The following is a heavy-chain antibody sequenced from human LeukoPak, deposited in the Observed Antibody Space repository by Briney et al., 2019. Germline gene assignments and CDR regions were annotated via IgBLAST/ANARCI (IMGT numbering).Heavy chain of an antibody. V-gene: IGHV3-21*01. Sequence: GGSLRLSCAASGFTFSSYSMNWVRQAPGKGLEWVSSISSSSSYIYYADSVKGRFTISRDNAKNSLYLQMNSLRAEDTAMYYCATSGGSGSPLDYWGQGTLVTVSS. D-gene: IGHD3-10*01. J-gene: IGHJ4*02. CDR3: ATSGGSGSPLDY. CDR1: GFTFSSYS. CDR2: ISSSSSYI.